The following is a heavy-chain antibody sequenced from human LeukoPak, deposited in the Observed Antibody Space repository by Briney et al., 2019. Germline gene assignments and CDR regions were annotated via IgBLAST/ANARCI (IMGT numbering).Heavy chain of an antibody. CDR3: ARQPRLVIFGVANHWFDP. Sequence: SETLSLTCSVSGASIRSYYWSWIRQPPEKGLEWIGYIYHTGSTNYSPSLNSRVTMSVDTSKNEFSLKLSPVTAADTAVYYCARQPRLVIFGVANHWFDPWSQGTLVTVSS. D-gene: IGHD3-3*01. CDR2: IYHTGST. V-gene: IGHV4-59*08. J-gene: IGHJ5*02. CDR1: GASIRSYY.